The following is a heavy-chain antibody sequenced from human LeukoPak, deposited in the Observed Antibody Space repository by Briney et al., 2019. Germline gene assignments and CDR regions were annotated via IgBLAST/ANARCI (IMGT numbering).Heavy chain of an antibody. CDR1: GFTVSSNY. Sequence: PGGSLRLSCAASGFTVSSNYMSWVRQAPGKGLEWVSAISGSGGSTYYADSVKGRFTISRDNSKNTLYLQMNSLRAEDTAVYYCAKTGPRGSYYDNYFDYWGQGTLVTVSS. CDR2: ISGSGGST. J-gene: IGHJ4*02. CDR3: AKTGPRGSYYDNYFDY. V-gene: IGHV3-23*01. D-gene: IGHD1-26*01.